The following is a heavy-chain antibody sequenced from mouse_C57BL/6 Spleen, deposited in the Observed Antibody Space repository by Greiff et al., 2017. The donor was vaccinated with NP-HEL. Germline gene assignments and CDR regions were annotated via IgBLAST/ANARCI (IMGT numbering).Heavy chain of an antibody. CDR2: IDPSDSYT. CDR1: GYTFTSYW. Sequence: QVQLQQPGAELVKPGASVKLSCKASGYTFTSYWMQWVKQRPGQGLEWIGEIDPSDSYTNYNQKFKGKATLPVDTSSSTAYMQLSSLTSEDSAVYYCARWVDYWGQGTTLTVSS. V-gene: IGHV1-50*01. CDR3: ARWVDY. J-gene: IGHJ2*01.